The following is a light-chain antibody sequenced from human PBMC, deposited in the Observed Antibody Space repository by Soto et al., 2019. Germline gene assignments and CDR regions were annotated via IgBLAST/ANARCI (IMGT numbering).Light chain of an antibody. Sequence: QSALTQPASLSGSPGQSITISCTGSSSDIGAYNYVSWYQQHPGKAPKLIIHGVTNRPSGVSHRFSGSKSDYTASLTISGLQAEDEGDYYCSSYTTAYFYVFGTGTKVTVL. V-gene: IGLV2-14*01. CDR1: SSDIGAYNY. CDR2: GVT. CDR3: SSYTTAYFYV. J-gene: IGLJ1*01.